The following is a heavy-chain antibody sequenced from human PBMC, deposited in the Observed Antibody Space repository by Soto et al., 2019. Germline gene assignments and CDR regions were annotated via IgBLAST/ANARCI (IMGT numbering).Heavy chain of an antibody. V-gene: IGHV4-34*01. D-gene: IGHD3-9*01. CDR1: GGSFSGYY. CDR3: ARGEFDHTGYNWFDP. Sequence: QVQLQQWGAGLLKPSETLSLTCAVYGGSFSGYYWSWIRQPPGKGLEWIGEINHSGSTNYNPSLKSRVTISVDTSKNQFSLKLSSVTAADTAVYYCARGEFDHTGYNWFDPWGQGTLVTVSS. CDR2: INHSGST. J-gene: IGHJ5*02.